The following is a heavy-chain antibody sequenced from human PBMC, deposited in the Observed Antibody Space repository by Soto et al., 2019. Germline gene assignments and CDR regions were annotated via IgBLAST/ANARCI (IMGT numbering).Heavy chain of an antibody. CDR3: ARGDSADARYFNL. D-gene: IGHD1-26*01. V-gene: IGHV3-11*06. Sequence: PGGSLRLSCAASGFTFSDFHMTWIRQAPGKGLEWLSYISSASSFTNYADSVKGRFAISRDNAKNSLYLQMSSLRAEDTAVYYCARGDSADARYFNLWGRGTLVTRLL. CDR2: ISSASSFT. J-gene: IGHJ2*01. CDR1: GFTFSDFH.